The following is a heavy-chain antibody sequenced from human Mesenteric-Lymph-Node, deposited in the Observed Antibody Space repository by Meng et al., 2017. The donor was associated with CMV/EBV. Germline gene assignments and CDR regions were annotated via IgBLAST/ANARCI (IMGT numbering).Heavy chain of an antibody. D-gene: IGHD4-23*01. V-gene: IGHV4-34*01. CDR3: ARHQRWLKSEGGFNY. J-gene: IGHJ4*02. Sequence: QMQRQQGGAGLFKPAATLSLTCAVEGGAFGGYYWSWIRQPPGKGLEWIGEINHSGSTNYNPSLKSRVTISVDTSKNQFSLKLSSVTAADTAVYYCARHQRWLKSEGGFNYWGQGTLVTVSS. CDR1: GGAFGGYY. CDR2: INHSGST.